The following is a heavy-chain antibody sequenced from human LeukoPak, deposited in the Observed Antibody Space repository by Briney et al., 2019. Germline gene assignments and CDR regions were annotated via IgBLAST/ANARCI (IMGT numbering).Heavy chain of an antibody. V-gene: IGHV3-21*01. CDR1: GFTFSTYS. J-gene: IGHJ4*02. CDR2: ITSSSASI. CDR3: ARVTGYMIEDYFDY. Sequence: GGSLRLSCAASGFTFSTYSMNWVRQAPGKGLEWVASITSSSASIYYADSVKGRFTISRDNAKNSLYLQMNSLRAEDTAVYYCARVTGYMIEDYFDYWGQGTLVTVSS. D-gene: IGHD3-22*01.